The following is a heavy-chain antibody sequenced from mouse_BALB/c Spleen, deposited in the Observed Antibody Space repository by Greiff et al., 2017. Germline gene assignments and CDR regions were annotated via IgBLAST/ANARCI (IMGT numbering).Heavy chain of an antibody. D-gene: IGHD2-3*01. CDR1: GYTFTSYW. CDR2: FYPGDGDT. CDR3: ATPSGLLREWYFDV. J-gene: IGHJ1*01. V-gene: IGHV1-87*01. Sequence: VQLQQSGAELARPGASVKLSCKASGYTFTSYWMQWVKQRPGQGLEWIGAFYPGDGDTRYTQKFKGKATLTADKSSSTAYMQLSSLASEDSAVYYCATPSGLLREWYFDVWGAGTTVTVSS.